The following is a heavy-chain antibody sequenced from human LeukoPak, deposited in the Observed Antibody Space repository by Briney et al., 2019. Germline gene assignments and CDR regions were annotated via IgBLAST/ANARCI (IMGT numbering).Heavy chain of an antibody. CDR2: IIPIFGTA. CDR3: ARDREYSSSSDY. D-gene: IGHD6-6*01. Sequence: GASVKVSCKASGGTFSSYAISWVRQAPGQGLEWMGGIIPIFGTANYAQKFQGRVTMTTDTSTSTAYMELRSLRSDDTAVYYCARDREYSSSSDYWGQGTLVTVSS. V-gene: IGHV1-69*05. J-gene: IGHJ4*02. CDR1: GGTFSSYA.